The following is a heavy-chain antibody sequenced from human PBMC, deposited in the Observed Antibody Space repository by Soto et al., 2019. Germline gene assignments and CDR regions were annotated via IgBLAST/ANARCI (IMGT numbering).Heavy chain of an antibody. CDR2: INHSGST. D-gene: IGHD3-10*01. Sequence: SETLSLTCAVYGGSFSGYYWSWIRQPPGKGLEWIGEINHSGSTNYNPSLKSRVTISVDTSKNQFSLKLSSVTAADTAVYYCARGPQRYYGSGSYPLYYYYGMDVWGQGTTVTVSS. CDR3: ARGPQRYYGSGSYPLYYYYGMDV. CDR1: GGSFSGYY. J-gene: IGHJ6*02. V-gene: IGHV4-34*01.